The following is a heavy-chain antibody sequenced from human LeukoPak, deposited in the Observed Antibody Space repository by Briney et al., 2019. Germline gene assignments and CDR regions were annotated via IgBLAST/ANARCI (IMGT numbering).Heavy chain of an antibody. V-gene: IGHV4-38-2*02. CDR1: GYSISSGYY. CDR2: IYHSGST. CDR3: TRIGRLLWFGQTPNFDY. Sequence: PSETLSLTCTVSGYSISSGYYWGWIRQPPGKGLEWIGSIYHSGSTYYNPSLKSRATISVDTTKHQFSLKMSSVTAADTAVYYCTRIGRLLWFGQTPNFDYWGQGTLVTVSS. J-gene: IGHJ4*02. D-gene: IGHD3-10*01.